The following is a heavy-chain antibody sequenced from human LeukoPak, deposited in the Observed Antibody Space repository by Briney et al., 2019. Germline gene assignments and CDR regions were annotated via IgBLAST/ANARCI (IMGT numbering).Heavy chain of an antibody. V-gene: IGHV3-74*01. D-gene: IGHD3-10*01. CDR3: ARDSYYDSGSYNWFDP. J-gene: IGHJ5*02. Sequence: GSLGLSCAASRFTFSSYWMHWVRQAPGKGLVWVSRINTDGTTTTYADSVKGRFTISRDNAKNTLYLQMSSLRGDDTAVYYCARDSYYDSGSYNWFDPWGQGTLVTVSS. CDR1: RFTFSSYW. CDR2: INTDGTTT.